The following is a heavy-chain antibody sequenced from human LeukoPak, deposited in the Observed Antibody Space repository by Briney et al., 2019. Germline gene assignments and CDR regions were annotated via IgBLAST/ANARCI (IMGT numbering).Heavy chain of an antibody. Sequence: SQTLSLTCTVSGGSISSGSYYWSWIRQPAGKGLEWIGRIYTSGSTNYNPSLKSRVTISVDTSKNQFSLKLSSVTAADTAVYYCARGPYPYSNYLGDYWGQGTLATVSS. CDR1: GGSISSGSYY. V-gene: IGHV4-61*02. D-gene: IGHD4-11*01. J-gene: IGHJ4*02. CDR3: ARGPYPYSNYLGDY. CDR2: IYTSGST.